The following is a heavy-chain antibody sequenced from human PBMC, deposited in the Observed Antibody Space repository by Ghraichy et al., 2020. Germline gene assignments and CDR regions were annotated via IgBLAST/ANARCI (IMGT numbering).Heavy chain of an antibody. CDR3: VRLVNGCPADS. D-gene: IGHD1-1*01. J-gene: IGHJ5*02. CDR2: VYHAGNT. V-gene: IGHV4-39*01. CDR1: GDSITDPTYH. Sequence: ESLNISCSVSGDSITDPTYHWGWIRQPPGKGLEWVASVYHAGNTYYSPSLRSRATIAVDTSRNQFSLKLMSVTAADTAVYFCVRLVNGCPADSWDQGTLITVSP.